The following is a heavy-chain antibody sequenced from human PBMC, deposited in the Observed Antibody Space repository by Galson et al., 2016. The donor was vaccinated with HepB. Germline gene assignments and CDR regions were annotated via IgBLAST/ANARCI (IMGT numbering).Heavy chain of an antibody. J-gene: IGHJ4*02. CDR1: GYIFNSYW. Sequence: QSGAEVKKPGESLKISCKGSGYIFNSYWIGWVRQMPGKGLEWRGIIFPRDFETRYSPSFQGRVTMSADMSLSTAYLQWNSLKASDTAIYYCARQGDDYGLAYWGQGALVTVSS. CDR3: ARQGDDYGLAY. V-gene: IGHV5-51*01. D-gene: IGHD4-17*01. CDR2: IFPRDFET.